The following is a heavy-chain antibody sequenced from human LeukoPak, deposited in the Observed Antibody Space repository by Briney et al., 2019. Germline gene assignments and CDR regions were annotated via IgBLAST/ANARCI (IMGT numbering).Heavy chain of an antibody. CDR1: GFPFSSYA. J-gene: IGHJ6*03. Sequence: QAGGSLRLSCAASGFPFSSYAMSWVRQAPGKGLEWVSGISGSGGTTYYADSVKGRFTISRDNSKNTLYLQMNSLRAEDTAVYYCAKGDPGYYDFWSGLYGTVFEYYMDVWGKGTTVTVSS. CDR2: ISGSGGTT. CDR3: AKGDPGYYDFWSGLYGTVFEYYMDV. V-gene: IGHV3-23*01. D-gene: IGHD3-3*01.